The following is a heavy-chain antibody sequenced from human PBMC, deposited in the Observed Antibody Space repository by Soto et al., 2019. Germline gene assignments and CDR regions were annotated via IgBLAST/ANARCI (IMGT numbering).Heavy chain of an antibody. Sequence: QVQVVESGGGVVQPGRSLRLSCAASGFTFNSFDMHWVRQAPGRGLEWVAVISHDGSNRYNADSVKGRFTISRDNSKNTVFLEVNSLRHEDTAVYYCAKGMRVHGFWSGYQTQSHWGQGTLVTVSS. CDR1: GFTFNSFD. CDR2: ISHDGSNR. J-gene: IGHJ4*02. D-gene: IGHD3-3*01. CDR3: AKGMRVHGFWSGYQTQSH. V-gene: IGHV3-30*18.